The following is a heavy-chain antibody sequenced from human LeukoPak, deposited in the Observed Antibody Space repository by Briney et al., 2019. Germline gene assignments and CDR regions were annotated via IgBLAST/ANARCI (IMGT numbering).Heavy chain of an antibody. V-gene: IGHV3-21*01. Sequence: GGSLRLSCAASGFTFSTYNMNWVRQAPGKGLEWVSSISSGCNYIYYADSVKGRFTISRDNAKNSLYLQMNSLRAEDTAVYYCATVVEVGDWGQGTLVTVSS. J-gene: IGHJ4*02. D-gene: IGHD2-15*01. CDR3: ATVVEVGD. CDR1: GFTFSTYN. CDR2: ISSGCNYI.